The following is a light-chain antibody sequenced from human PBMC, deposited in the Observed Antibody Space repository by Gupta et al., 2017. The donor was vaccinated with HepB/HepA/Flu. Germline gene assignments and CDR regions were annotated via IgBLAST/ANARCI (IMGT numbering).Light chain of an antibody. J-gene: IGKJ3*01. CDR2: KAS. Sequence: LQMTPSPSTLSAPVGDRVIITCRASQNINSWLAWYQQKPGKAPKLLIYKASSLESGVPSRFSGSGSGTEFTLTISSLQPDDVATYYCQQFNTYSTFGPGTKVDIK. V-gene: IGKV1-5*03. CDR3: QQFNTYST. CDR1: QNINSW.